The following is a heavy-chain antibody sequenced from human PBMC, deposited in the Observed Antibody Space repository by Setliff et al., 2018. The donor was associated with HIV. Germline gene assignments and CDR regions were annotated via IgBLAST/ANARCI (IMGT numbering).Heavy chain of an antibody. Sequence: KTSETLSLTCGVSGDSISSSNWWNWVRQSPGKGLEWIAEIYHKGNIHYNPSLRSRVTISLDKSKNQISLNLDSVTTADTAVYHCARDRQFGRAWGFDYWGQGRPVTVSS. D-gene: IGHD7-27*01. J-gene: IGHJ4*02. CDR1: GDSISSSNW. CDR3: ARDRQFGRAWGFDY. CDR2: IYHKGNI. V-gene: IGHV4-4*02.